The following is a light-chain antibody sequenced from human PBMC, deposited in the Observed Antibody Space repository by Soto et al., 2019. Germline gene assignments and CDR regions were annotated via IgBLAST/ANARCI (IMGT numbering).Light chain of an antibody. CDR2: GAS. V-gene: IGKV3-20*01. CDR3: QQYGSS. CDR1: QSVSSGY. J-gene: IGKJ1*01. Sequence: PGERATLSCRASQSVSSGYLAWYQQKPGQAPRLLIYGASSRATGIPDRFSGSGSGTDFTLTISRLEPEDFAVYYCQQYGSSFGQGTKVDIK.